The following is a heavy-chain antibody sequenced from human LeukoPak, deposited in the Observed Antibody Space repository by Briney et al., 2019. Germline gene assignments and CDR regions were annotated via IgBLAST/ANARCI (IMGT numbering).Heavy chain of an antibody. CDR2: IYSGGST. J-gene: IGHJ6*04. V-gene: IGHV3-66*01. CDR3: ARGQGRGYYYYGMDV. D-gene: IGHD3-10*01. CDR1: GFTVSSNY. Sequence: GGSLRLSCAASGFTVSSNYMSWVRQAPGKGLEWVSVIYSGGSTYYADSVKGRFTISRDNSKNTLYLQMNSLRAEDTAVYYCARGQGRGYYYYGMDVWGKGTTVTVSS.